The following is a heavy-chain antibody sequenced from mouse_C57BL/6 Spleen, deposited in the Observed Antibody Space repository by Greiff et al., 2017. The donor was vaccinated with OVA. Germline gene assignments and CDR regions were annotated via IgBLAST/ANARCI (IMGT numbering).Heavy chain of an antibody. Sequence: EVKLVESGGGLVKPGGSLKLSCAASGFTFSDYGMHWVRQAPEKGLEWVAYISSGSSTIYYADTVKGRFTISRDNAKNTLFLQMTSLRSEDTAMYYCARLYYYGFYFDYWGQGTTLTVSS. V-gene: IGHV5-17*01. CDR1: GFTFSDYG. CDR2: ISSGSSTI. D-gene: IGHD1-1*01. J-gene: IGHJ2*01. CDR3: ARLYYYGFYFDY.